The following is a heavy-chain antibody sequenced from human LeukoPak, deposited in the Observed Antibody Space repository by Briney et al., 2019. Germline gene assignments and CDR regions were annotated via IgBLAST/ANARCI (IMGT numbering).Heavy chain of an antibody. Sequence: ASVNVSCKASGYTFTSYAMHWVRQAPGQRLEWMGWINAGNGNTKYSQKFQGRVTITRDTSASTAYMELSSLRSEDTAVYYCARDGPYYDFWSGYFNYYYGMDVWGQGTTVTVSS. CDR2: INAGNGNT. V-gene: IGHV1-3*01. CDR1: GYTFTSYA. CDR3: ARDGPYYDFWSGYFNYYYGMDV. J-gene: IGHJ6*02. D-gene: IGHD3-3*01.